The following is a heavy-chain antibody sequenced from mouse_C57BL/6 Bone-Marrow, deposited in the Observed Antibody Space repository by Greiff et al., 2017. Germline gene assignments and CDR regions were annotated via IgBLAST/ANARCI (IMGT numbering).Heavy chain of an antibody. J-gene: IGHJ2*01. V-gene: IGHV6-3*01. CDR1: GFTFSNYW. CDR2: IRLKSDNYAT. CDR3: TRDYDGFYY. D-gene: IGHD2-4*01. Sequence: EVKLEESGGGLVQPGGSMKLSCVASGFTFSNYWMNWVRQSPEKGLEWVAQIRLKSDNYATHYAESVKGRFTISRDDSKSSVYLKMNNLRAEDTGIYYCTRDYDGFYYWGQGTTLTVSS.